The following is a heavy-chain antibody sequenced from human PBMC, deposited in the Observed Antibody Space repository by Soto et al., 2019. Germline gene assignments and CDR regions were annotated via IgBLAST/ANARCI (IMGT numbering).Heavy chain of an antibody. D-gene: IGHD3-3*01. CDR1: DGSISSRSHY. J-gene: IGHJ4*02. CDR3: ATADGFGVVTPFFEY. CDR2: SFYRGST. V-gene: IGHV4-39*01. Sequence: QLQLQESGPGLVKPSETLSLTCTVSDGSISSRSHYWGWIRQSPGKHLEWIGSSFYRGSTHYNPSLKTRVTISVHTSKNQVSLKLYSVTAADTAVYYCATADGFGVVTPFFEYWGQGILVTVSS.